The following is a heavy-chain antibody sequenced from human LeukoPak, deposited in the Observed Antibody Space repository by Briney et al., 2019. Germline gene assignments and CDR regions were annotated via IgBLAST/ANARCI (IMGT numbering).Heavy chain of an antibody. D-gene: IGHD3-22*01. J-gene: IGHJ3*02. CDR2: ISYDGSNK. CDR1: GFTFSSYA. CDR3: AREGDSSEFDAFDI. V-gene: IGHV3-30*04. Sequence: GGSLRLSCAASGFTFSSYAMHWVRQAPGKGLEWVAVISYDGSNKYYADSVKGRFTISRDNSKNTLYLQMNSLRAEDTAVYYCAREGDSSEFDAFDIWGQGTMVTVSS.